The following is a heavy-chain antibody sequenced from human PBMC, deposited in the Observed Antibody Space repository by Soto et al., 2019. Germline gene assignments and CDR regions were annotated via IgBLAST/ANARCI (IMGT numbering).Heavy chain of an antibody. CDR2: IGVGSTP. CDR1: GFTFRSHA. V-gene: IGHV3-23*01. CDR3: AKGDGRIVPRHFDY. Sequence: GGSLRLSCAASGFTFRSHAMSWVRRAPGKGLEWVSAIGVGSTPYYADSVKGRFTISRDNSKNTLYLQMNDLRAEDTAVYFCAKGDGRIVPRHFDYWGQGTLVTVSS. D-gene: IGHD6-6*01. J-gene: IGHJ4*02.